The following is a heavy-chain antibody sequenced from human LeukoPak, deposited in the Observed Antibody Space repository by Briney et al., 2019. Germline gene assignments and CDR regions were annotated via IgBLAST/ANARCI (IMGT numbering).Heavy chain of an antibody. Sequence: PGGSLRLSCAASGFTFSSYEMNWVRQAPGKGLEWVSYISRSGSTIYYADSVKGRFTISRDNAKNSLYLQMNSLRAEDTAVYYCASVGLDGDPGDEFDYWGQGTLVTVSS. J-gene: IGHJ4*02. CDR3: ASVGLDGDPGDEFDY. CDR1: GFTFSSYE. V-gene: IGHV3-48*03. CDR2: ISRSGSTI. D-gene: IGHD4-17*01.